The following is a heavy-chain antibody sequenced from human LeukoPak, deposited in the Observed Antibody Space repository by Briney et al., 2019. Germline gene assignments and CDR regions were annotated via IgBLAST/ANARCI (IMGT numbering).Heavy chain of an antibody. V-gene: IGHV4-4*09. J-gene: IGHJ5*02. CDR1: GGSISSYY. CDR2: IYTSGST. D-gene: IGHD2-2*02. Sequence: PSETLSLTCTVSGGSISSYYWSWIRQPPGKGLEWIGYIYTSGSTNYNPSLKSRVTISVDTSKNQFSLKLSSVTAADTAVYYCARQYCSSTSCYTPWFDPWGQGTLVTVSS. CDR3: ARQYCSSTSCYTPWFDP.